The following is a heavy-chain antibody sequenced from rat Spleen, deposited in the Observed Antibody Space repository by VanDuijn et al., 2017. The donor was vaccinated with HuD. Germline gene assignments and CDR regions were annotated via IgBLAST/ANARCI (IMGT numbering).Heavy chain of an antibody. J-gene: IGHJ2*01. CDR1: GFSLTSYN. CDR2: MRYNGDT. V-gene: IGHV2-63*01. D-gene: IGHD2-2*01. Sequence: QVQLKESGPGLVQPSQTLSLTCTVSGFSLTSYNVHWVRQPPGKGLEWMGRMRYNGDTSYNSALKSRLSISRDTSKNQVFLKMNSLQTDDTGTDYCTRGGDTSDYFDYWGQGVMVTVSS. CDR3: TRGGDTSDYFDY.